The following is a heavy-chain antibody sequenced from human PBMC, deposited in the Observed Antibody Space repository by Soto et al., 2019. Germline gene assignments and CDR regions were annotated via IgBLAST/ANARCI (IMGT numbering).Heavy chain of an antibody. CDR2: VSTSGRST. D-gene: IGHD2-15*01. Sequence: GSLRLSCSASGFIFSESTVYWVRQVPGKGLEAISAVSTSGRSTYYADSVKDRFTISRDNSKNTLFLQMGSLRPEDTAIYYCVKQAHGLDGVAFDYWGQGTQVTVLL. CDR3: VKQAHGLDGVAFDY. CDR1: GFIFSEST. V-gene: IGHV3-64D*06. J-gene: IGHJ4*02.